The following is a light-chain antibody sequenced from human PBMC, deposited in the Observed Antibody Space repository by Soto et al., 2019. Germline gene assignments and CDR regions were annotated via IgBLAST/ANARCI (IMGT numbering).Light chain of an antibody. J-gene: IGKJ4*01. CDR3: QEYYSAPLT. V-gene: IGKV1-27*01. Sequence: DIPMTQSPSSLSASVGDRVTITCRASQDITNYLAWYQQRPGKVPKLLIYVASTLQSGVPSRFSGSGSGTDFTLTIRSLQPEDVATYYCQEYYSAPLTFGGGTEVEI. CDR2: VAS. CDR1: QDITNY.